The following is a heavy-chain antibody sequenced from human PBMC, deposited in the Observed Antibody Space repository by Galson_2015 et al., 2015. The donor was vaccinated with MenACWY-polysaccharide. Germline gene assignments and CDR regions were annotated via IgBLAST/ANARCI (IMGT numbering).Heavy chain of an antibody. V-gene: IGHV1-18*01. Sequence: SVKVSCKASGYTFTNFGVSWVRQAPGQGLEWMGWISAYNGDTNYAQKVQDRVTMTTDTSTSTAYMELRSLRSDDTAVYYCARVGGLRVDYFDYWGQGTLVTASS. D-gene: IGHD3-10*01. J-gene: IGHJ4*02. CDR1: GYTFTNFG. CDR3: ARVGGLRVDYFDY. CDR2: ISAYNGDT.